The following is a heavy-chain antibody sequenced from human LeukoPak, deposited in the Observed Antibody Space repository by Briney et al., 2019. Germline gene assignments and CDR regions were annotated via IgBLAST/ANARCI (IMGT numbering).Heavy chain of an antibody. Sequence: PGGSLRLSCAASGFTFSSYSMNWVRQAPGKGLEWVSSISSSSSYIYYADSVKGRFTISGDNAKNSLYLQMNSLRAEDTAVYYCARRSSGSHRAFDYWGQGTLVTVSS. CDR1: GFTFSSYS. D-gene: IGHD1-26*01. CDR2: ISSSSSYI. J-gene: IGHJ4*02. V-gene: IGHV3-21*01. CDR3: ARRSSGSHRAFDY.